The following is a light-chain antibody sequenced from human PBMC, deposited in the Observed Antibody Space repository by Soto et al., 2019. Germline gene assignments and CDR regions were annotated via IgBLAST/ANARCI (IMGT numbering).Light chain of an antibody. Sequence: AVLLTQSPSSFSASTGDRATITCRASQDIHNYLAWYQQVPGKAPKLLLYAASILQTGVPSRFGGSGSGTDFTLTIAGLQSEDFATYFCQHYYNYPWTFGQGTTVE. CDR2: AAS. CDR3: QHYYNYPWT. V-gene: IGKV1-8*01. CDR1: QDIHNY. J-gene: IGKJ1*01.